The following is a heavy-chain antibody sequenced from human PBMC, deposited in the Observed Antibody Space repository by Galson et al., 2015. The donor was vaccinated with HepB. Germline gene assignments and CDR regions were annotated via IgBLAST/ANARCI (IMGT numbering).Heavy chain of an antibody. J-gene: IGHJ4*02. D-gene: IGHD3-22*01. Sequence: SLRLSCAASGFTVSSNYMSWIRQAPGKGLEWVSVIYSGGGTYYADSVKGRFTISRDNWKNTLYLQMNSLRVEDTAVCYCAREGLYSYDSSGYYFDYWGQGTLVTVSS. CDR3: AREGLYSYDSSGYYFDY. CDR2: IYSGGGT. CDR1: GFTVSSNY. V-gene: IGHV3-66*01.